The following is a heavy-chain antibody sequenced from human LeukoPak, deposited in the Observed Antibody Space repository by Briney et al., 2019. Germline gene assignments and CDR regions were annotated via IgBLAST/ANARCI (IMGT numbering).Heavy chain of an antibody. Sequence: PGGSLRLSCAASGFTFSSYSMNWVRQAPGKGLEWVSSISSSSSYIYYADSVKGRFTISRDNAKNSLYLQMNSLRAEDTAVYYCARDTDDILTGPEYYFDYWGQGTLVTVSS. V-gene: IGHV3-21*01. D-gene: IGHD3-9*01. J-gene: IGHJ4*02. CDR3: ARDTDDILTGPEYYFDY. CDR2: ISSSSSYI. CDR1: GFTFSSYS.